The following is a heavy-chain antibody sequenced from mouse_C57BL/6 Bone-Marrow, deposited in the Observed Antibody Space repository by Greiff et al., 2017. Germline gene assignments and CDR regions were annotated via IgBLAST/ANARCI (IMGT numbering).Heavy chain of an antibody. Sequence: VKLMESGAELAKPGASVKLSCKASGYTFTSYWMHWVKQRTGQGLEWIGYINPSSGYTKYNQKFKDKATLTADKSSSTAYMQLSSLTYEESAVYSFSRLIPTSAMDYWGQGTLVTVSS. CDR1: GYTFTSYW. V-gene: IGHV1-7*01. J-gene: IGHJ4*01. D-gene: IGHD1-1*01. CDR2: INPSSGYT. CDR3: SRLIPTSAMDY.